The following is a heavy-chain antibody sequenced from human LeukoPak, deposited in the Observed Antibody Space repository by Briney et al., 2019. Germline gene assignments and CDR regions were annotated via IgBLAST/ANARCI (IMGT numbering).Heavy chain of an antibody. J-gene: IGHJ6*02. CDR3: ARVGSGSYYWASYYGMDV. D-gene: IGHD1-26*01. CDR2: INHSGST. V-gene: IGHV4-34*01. Sequence: SETLSLTCAVYGGSFSGYYWSWIRQPPGKGLEWIGKINHSGSTNYNPSLKSRVTISVDTSKNQFSLKLSSVTAADTAVYYCARVGSGSYYWASYYGMDVWGQGTTVTVSS. CDR1: GGSFSGYY.